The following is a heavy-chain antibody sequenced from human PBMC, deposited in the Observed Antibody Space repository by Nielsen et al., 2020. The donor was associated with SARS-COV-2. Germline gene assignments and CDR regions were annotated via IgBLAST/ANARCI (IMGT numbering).Heavy chain of an antibody. D-gene: IGHD2-2*01. CDR3: ARGCSSTSCYEFGYYYYGMDV. Sequence: RQAPGKGLEWVSYISSSSSYTNYADSVKGRFTISRDNAKNSLYLQMNSLRAEDTAVYYCARGCSSTSCYEFGYYYYGMDVWGQGTTVTVSS. J-gene: IGHJ6*02. CDR2: ISSSSSYT. V-gene: IGHV3-11*05.